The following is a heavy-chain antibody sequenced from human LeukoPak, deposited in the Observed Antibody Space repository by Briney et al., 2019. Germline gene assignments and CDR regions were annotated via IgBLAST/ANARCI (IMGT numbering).Heavy chain of an antibody. J-gene: IGHJ6*03. V-gene: IGHV3-23*01. CDR3: ARASGWYYYYYMDV. CDR1: GFTSSSYA. Sequence: GGSLRLSCAASGFTSSSYAMSWVRQAPGKGLEWVSAISGSGGSTYYADSVKGRFTISRDNSKNTLYLQMNSLRAEDTAVYYCARASGWYYYYYMDVWGKGATVTVSS. D-gene: IGHD6-19*01. CDR2: ISGSGGST.